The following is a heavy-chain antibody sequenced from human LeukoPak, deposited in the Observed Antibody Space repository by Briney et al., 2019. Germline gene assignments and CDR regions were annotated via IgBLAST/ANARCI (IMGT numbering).Heavy chain of an antibody. V-gene: IGHV1-69*06. CDR3: ARDSGADIVVVPAASDY. J-gene: IGHJ4*02. Sequence: SVKVSRKASGGTFSSYAISWVRQAPGQGLEWMGGIIPIFGTANYAQKFQGRVTITADKSTSTAYMELSSLRSEDTAVYYCARDSGADIVVVPAASDYWGQGTLVTVSS. CDR2: IIPIFGTA. CDR1: GGTFSSYA. D-gene: IGHD2-2*01.